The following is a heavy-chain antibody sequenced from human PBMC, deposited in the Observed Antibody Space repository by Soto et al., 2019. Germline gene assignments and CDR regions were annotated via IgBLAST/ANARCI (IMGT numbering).Heavy chain of an antibody. CDR3: ARPHSGSYSAFDI. CDR2: ISHTDRLT. CDR1: GFTFSYYE. V-gene: IGHV3-48*03. Sequence: PGGSLRLSCVGSGFTFSYYEMNWVRQAPGKGLERVAFISHTDRLTHYPDSVKGRFTISRDNAKNSLYLQMNSLRAEDTAVYYCARPHSGSYSAFDIWGQGTMVTVSS. J-gene: IGHJ3*02. D-gene: IGHD1-26*01.